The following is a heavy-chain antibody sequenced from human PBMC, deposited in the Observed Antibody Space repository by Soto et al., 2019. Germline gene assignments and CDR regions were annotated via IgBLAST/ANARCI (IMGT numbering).Heavy chain of an antibody. CDR2: IIPIFGTA. V-gene: IGHV1-69*12. CDR3: AVGGWELLHEGWFDP. J-gene: IGHJ5*02. Sequence: QVQLVQSGAEVKKPGSSVKVSCKASGGTFSSYAISWVRQAPGQGLEWMGGIIPIFGTANYAQKFQGRVTITADESTSTADRELSSLRSEDTAVYYCAVGGWELLHEGWFDPWGQGTLVTVSS. CDR1: GGTFSSYA. D-gene: IGHD1-26*01.